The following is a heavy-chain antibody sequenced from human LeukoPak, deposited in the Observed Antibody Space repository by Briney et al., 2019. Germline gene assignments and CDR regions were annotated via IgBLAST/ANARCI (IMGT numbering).Heavy chain of an antibody. CDR3: ARMGFRCYYDSSGRPGYFDY. V-gene: IGHV3-66*01. CDR1: GFTVSSNY. J-gene: IGHJ4*02. CDR2: IYSGGST. Sequence: GGSLRLSCAASGFTVSSNYMSWVRQAPGKGLEWVSVIYSGGSTYYADSVKGRFTISRDNSKNTLYLQMNSLRAEDTAVYYCARMGFRCYYDSSGRPGYFDYWGQGTLVTVSS. D-gene: IGHD3-22*01.